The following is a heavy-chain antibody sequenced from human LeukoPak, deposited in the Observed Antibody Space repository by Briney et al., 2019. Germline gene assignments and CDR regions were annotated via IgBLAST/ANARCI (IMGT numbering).Heavy chain of an antibody. D-gene: IGHD6-19*01. CDR1: GFTFSSYA. J-gene: IGHJ2*01. CDR2: ISGSGGST. Sequence: GGSLRLSCAASGFTFSSYAMSWVRQAPGKGLEWVSAISGSGGSTYYADSVKGRFTISRDNSKNTLYLQMNSLRAEDTAVYYCAKSHGSGWVERYFDLWGRGTLVTVSS. CDR3: AKSHGSGWVERYFDL. V-gene: IGHV3-23*01.